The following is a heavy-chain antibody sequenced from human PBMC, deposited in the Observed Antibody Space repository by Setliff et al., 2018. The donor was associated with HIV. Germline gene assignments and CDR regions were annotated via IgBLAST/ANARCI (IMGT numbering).Heavy chain of an antibody. D-gene: IGHD6-13*01. CDR3: TKNLYSSRWSPLDY. V-gene: IGHV3-30*02. Sequence: LRLSCAASNFTFSFYGMHWVRQAPGKGLEWVAFTPNDGSYKNYADSVKGRFTISRDNSKNTLYLQMDSLRAEDTAVYYCTKNLYSSRWSPLDYWGQGTLVTVSS. CDR2: TPNDGSYK. J-gene: IGHJ4*02. CDR1: NFTFSFYG.